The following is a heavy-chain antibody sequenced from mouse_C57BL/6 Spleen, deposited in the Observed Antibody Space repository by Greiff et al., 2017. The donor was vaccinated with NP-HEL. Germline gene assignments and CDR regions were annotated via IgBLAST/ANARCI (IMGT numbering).Heavy chain of an antibody. V-gene: IGHV1-82*01. Sequence: VQLQQSGPELVKPGASVKISCKASGYAFSSSWMNWVKQRPGKGLEWIGRIYPGDGDTNYNGKFKGKATLTADKSSSTAYMQLSSLTSEDSAVYFCARWDYYDYDEGFAYWGQGTLVTVSA. CDR1: GYAFSSSW. CDR3: ARWDYYDYDEGFAY. J-gene: IGHJ3*01. CDR2: IYPGDGDT. D-gene: IGHD2-4*01.